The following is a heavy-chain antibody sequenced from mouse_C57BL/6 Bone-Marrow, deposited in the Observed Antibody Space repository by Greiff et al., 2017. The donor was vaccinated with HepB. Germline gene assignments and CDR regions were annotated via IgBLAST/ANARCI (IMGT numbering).Heavy chain of an antibody. D-gene: IGHD2-4*01. CDR1: GYTFTDYN. J-gene: IGHJ1*03. V-gene: IGHV1-18*01. CDR3: ATGYDYDGWYFDV. CDR2: INPNNGGT. Sequence: VQLKQSGPELVKPGASVKIPCKASGYTFTDYNMDWVKQSHGKSLEWIGDINPNNGGTIYNQKFKGKATLTVDKSSSTAYMELRSPTSEDTAVYYCATGYDYDGWYFDVWGTGTTVTVSS.